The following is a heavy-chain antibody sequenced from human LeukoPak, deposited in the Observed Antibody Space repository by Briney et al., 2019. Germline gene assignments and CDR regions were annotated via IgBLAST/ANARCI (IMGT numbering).Heavy chain of an antibody. CDR3: AKDPGGSGWYFDFDY. V-gene: IGHV3-30*18. CDR1: GFTFSSYG. Sequence: PGRSLRLSCAASGFTFSSYGMHWVRQAPGKGLEWGAVISYDGSNKYYADSVKGRFTISRDNSKNTLYLQMNSLRAEDTAVYYCAKDPGGSGWYFDFDYWGQGTLVTVSS. J-gene: IGHJ4*02. D-gene: IGHD6-19*01. CDR2: ISYDGSNK.